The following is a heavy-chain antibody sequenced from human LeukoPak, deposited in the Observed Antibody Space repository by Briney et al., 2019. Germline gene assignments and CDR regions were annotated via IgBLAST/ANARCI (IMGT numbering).Heavy chain of an antibody. CDR1: GFSFDSYE. D-gene: IGHD2-15*01. CDR3: AGQISRYCSGGSYYSGWELYFDY. Sequence: GGSLRLSCAVSGFSFDSYEMNWVRQAPGKGLEWVSYISSSGSSLDYADSVKGRFTISRDNAKNSLYLQMNSLRAEDTGVYHCAGQISRYCSGGSYYSGWELYFDYWGQGTPVTVSS. CDR2: ISSSGSSL. V-gene: IGHV3-48*03. J-gene: IGHJ4*02.